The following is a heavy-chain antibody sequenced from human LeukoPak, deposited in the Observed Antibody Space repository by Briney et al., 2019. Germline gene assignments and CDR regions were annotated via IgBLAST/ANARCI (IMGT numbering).Heavy chain of an antibody. CDR1: GLTFNRNN. CDR2: ISSTSITM. J-gene: IGHJ4*02. CDR3: ARETILAVAGDF. D-gene: IGHD6-19*01. Sequence: LPGGSLRLSCAASGLTFNRNNMNWVRQAPGKGLEWVSYISSTSITMYYADSVKGRFTISRDNAKNSLYLQMNSLRADDTAVYYCARETILAVAGDFWGQGTLVTVSS. V-gene: IGHV3-48*01.